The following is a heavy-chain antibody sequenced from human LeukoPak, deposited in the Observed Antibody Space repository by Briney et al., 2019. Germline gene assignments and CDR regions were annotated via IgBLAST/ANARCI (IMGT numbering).Heavy chain of an antibody. J-gene: IGHJ6*02. CDR2: ISAYNGNT. CDR3: RTDYYDSSGYGMDV. Sequence: ASVKVSCKASGYTFTSYGISWVRQAPGQGLEWMGWISAYNGNTNYAQKLQGRVTMTRDTSTSTVYMELSSLRSEDTAVYYCRTDYYDSSGYGMDVWGQGTTVTVSS. CDR1: GYTFTSYG. D-gene: IGHD3-22*01. V-gene: IGHV1-18*01.